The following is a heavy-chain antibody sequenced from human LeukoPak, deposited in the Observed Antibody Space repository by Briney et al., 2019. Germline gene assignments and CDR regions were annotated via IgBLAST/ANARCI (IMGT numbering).Heavy chain of an antibody. CDR1: GGSISRIIDY. J-gene: IGHJ4*02. CDR3: ARHRQGIRGVVYDY. D-gene: IGHD3-10*01. V-gene: IGHV4-39*01. Sequence: SETLSLTCTVSGGSISRIIDYWGWIRQPPGKGLEWIGSIYHSGSTYYNPSLKSRVTMSVDTSKNQFSLKLSSVTAADTAVYYCARHRQGIRGVVYDYWGQGTLVTVSS. CDR2: IYHSGST.